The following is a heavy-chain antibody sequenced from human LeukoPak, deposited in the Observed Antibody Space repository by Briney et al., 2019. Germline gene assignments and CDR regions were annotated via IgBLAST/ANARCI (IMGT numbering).Heavy chain of an antibody. CDR3: ARVYSRIAARSGPGY. D-gene: IGHD6-6*01. Sequence: ASVKVSCKASGYTFTSYDINWVRQATGQGLEWMGWVNPNSGNTGYAQKFQGRVTMTRNTSISTAYMELSSLRSEDTAVYYCARVYSRIAARSGPGYWGQGTLVTVSS. V-gene: IGHV1-8*01. CDR2: VNPNSGNT. CDR1: GYTFTSYD. J-gene: IGHJ4*02.